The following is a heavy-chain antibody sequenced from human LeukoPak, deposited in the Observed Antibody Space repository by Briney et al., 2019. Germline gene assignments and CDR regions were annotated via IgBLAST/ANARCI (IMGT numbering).Heavy chain of an antibody. J-gene: IGHJ4*02. CDR2: MNPSGGST. Sequence: ASVKVSCKASGYTFTSYYMHWVRQAPGQGLEWMGIMNPSGGSTSYAQKFQGRVTMTRDTSTSTVYMELSSLRSEDTAVYYCARAGLTMVRGVIIIPGSDYWGQGTLVTVSS. CDR3: ARAGLTMVRGVIIIPGSDY. V-gene: IGHV1-46*01. D-gene: IGHD3-10*01. CDR1: GYTFTSYY.